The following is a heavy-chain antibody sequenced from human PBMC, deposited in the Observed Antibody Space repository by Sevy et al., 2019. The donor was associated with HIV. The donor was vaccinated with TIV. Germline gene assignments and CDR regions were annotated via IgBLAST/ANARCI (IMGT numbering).Heavy chain of an antibody. D-gene: IGHD3-22*01. CDR3: ATTKDYYENSGDPFDY. V-gene: IGHV1-24*01. Sequence: ASMKVSCKVSGYTLTELSMHWVRQVPGKGLEWMGSFDPEDDETIYAQKFQGRVTMTEDTSTDTAYMELSSLRSEDTAVYYCATTKDYYENSGDPFDYWGHGTLVTVSS. CDR1: GYTLTELS. J-gene: IGHJ4*01. CDR2: FDPEDDET.